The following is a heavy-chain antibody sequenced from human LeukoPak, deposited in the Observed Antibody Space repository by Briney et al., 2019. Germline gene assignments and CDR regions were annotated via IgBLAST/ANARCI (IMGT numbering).Heavy chain of an antibody. J-gene: IGHJ3*02. V-gene: IGHV1-69*13. D-gene: IGHD3-22*01. CDR2: IIPIFGTA. CDR1: GYIFTNYY. Sequence: GASVKVSCKASGYIFTNYYIQWVRQAPGQGLEWMGGIIPIFGTANYAQKFQGRVTITADESTSTAYMELSSLRSEDTAVYYCARDTYYYDSSGYYQKNDAFDIWGQGTMVTVSS. CDR3: ARDTYYYDSSGYYQKNDAFDI.